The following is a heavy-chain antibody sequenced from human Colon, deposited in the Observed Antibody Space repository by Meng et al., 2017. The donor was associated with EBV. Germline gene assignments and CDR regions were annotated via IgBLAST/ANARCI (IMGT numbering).Heavy chain of an antibody. Sequence: VLLPPLGAGLLKPSEPLSLTCTVNGGSFSGYVWSWVRQPPGKGMEWIGEVSHPGSANYNPSLKSRVTISVDASEKQFSLRLTSVTAADSAVYYCARVPTTGYKDHWGQGTLVTVSS. CDR1: GGSFSGYV. J-gene: IGHJ4*02. D-gene: IGHD3-9*01. V-gene: IGHV4-34*01. CDR2: VSHPGSA. CDR3: ARVPTTGYKDH.